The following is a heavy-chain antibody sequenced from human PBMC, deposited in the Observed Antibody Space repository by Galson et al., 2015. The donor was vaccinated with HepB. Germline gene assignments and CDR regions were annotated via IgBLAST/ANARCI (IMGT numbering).Heavy chain of an antibody. V-gene: IGHV3-30*18. Sequence: SLRLSCAASGFTFSSYGMHWVRQAPGKGLEWVAVISYDGSNKYYADSVKGRFTISRDNSKNTLYLQMNSLRAEDTAVYYCAKDRNRMIWFGEGFDYWGQGTLVTVSS. CDR2: ISYDGSNK. J-gene: IGHJ4*02. CDR1: GFTFSSYG. D-gene: IGHD3-10*01. CDR3: AKDRNRMIWFGEGFDY.